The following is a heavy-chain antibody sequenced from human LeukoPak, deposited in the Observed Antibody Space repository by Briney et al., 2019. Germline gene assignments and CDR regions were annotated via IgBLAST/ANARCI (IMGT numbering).Heavy chain of an antibody. Sequence: TSETLSLTCAVYGGPFSGYYWSWIRQSPGKGLEWIGEINHSGSTNYNPSLKSRVTISVDTSKNQFSLKLSSVTAADTAVYYCARGRASYDFWSGYIFDYWGQGTLVTVSS. D-gene: IGHD3-3*01. J-gene: IGHJ4*02. CDR3: ARGRASYDFWSGYIFDY. CDR1: GGPFSGYY. V-gene: IGHV4-34*01. CDR2: INHSGST.